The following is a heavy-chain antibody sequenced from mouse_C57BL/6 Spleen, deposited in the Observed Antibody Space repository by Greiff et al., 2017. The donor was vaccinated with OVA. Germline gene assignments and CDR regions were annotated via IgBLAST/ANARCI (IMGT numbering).Heavy chain of an antibody. CDR1: GYTFTSYW. CDR2: IDPNSGGT. CDR3: ARSEFYDAYYFDY. V-gene: IGHV1-72*01. D-gene: IGHD2-3*01. Sequence: QVQLQQPGAELVKPGASVKLSCKASGYTFTSYWMHWVKQRPGRGLEWIGRIDPNSGGTKYNEKFKSKATMTVDKPSSTAYMQLSSLTSEDAAGYYCARSEFYDAYYFDYWGQGTTLTVSS. J-gene: IGHJ2*01.